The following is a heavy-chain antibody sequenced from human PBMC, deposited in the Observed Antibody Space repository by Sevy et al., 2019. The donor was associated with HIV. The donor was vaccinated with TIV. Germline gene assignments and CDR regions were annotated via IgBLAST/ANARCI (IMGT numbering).Heavy chain of an antibody. CDR3: ARSLYYYYMDV. J-gene: IGHJ6*03. Sequence: GGSLRLSCAASGFTISSYAMHWVRQAPGKGLEWVAVISYDGSNIYYADSVKGRFTISRDNSKNTLYLQMNSLRAEDTAVYYCARSLYYYYMDVWGKGTTVTVSS. CDR1: GFTISSYA. CDR2: ISYDGSNI. V-gene: IGHV3-30-3*01.